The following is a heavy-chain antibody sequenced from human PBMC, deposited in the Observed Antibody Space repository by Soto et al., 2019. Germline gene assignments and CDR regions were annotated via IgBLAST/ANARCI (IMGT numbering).Heavy chain of an antibody. CDR3: ARRTDYDILTGYWDAEGPAGVDY. J-gene: IGHJ4*02. Sequence: SETLSLTCTVSGGSISSSSYYWGWIRQPPGKGLEWIGSIYYSGSTYYNPSLKSRVTISVDTSKNQFSLRLSSVTAADTAVYYCARRTDYDILTGYWDAEGPAGVDYWGQGTLVTVSS. V-gene: IGHV4-39*01. CDR2: IYYSGST. D-gene: IGHD3-9*01. CDR1: GGSISSSSYY.